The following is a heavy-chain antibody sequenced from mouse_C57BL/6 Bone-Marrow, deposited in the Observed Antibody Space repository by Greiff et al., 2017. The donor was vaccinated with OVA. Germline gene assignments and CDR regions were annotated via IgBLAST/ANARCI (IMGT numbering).Heavy chain of an antibody. CDR1: GFNIKDDY. CDR3: TTYRY. CDR2: IDPENGDT. V-gene: IGHV14-4*01. J-gene: IGHJ2*01. Sequence: EVQLQQSGAELVRPGASVKLSCTASGFNIKDDYMHWVKERPEQGLEWIGWIDPENGDTEYASKFQGKATITADTSSKTVYLHLSSLTSEDTAVSYCTTYRYGGQGTTLTVSS.